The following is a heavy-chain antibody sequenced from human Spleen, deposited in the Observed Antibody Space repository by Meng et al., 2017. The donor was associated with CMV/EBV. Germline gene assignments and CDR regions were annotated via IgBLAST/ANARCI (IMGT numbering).Heavy chain of an antibody. Sequence: CAASRFTFSSYAMSWVRQATGKGLEWVSGLSVSGGSTYYTDSVKGRFTISRDNSRNTLYLQMNSLRAEDTAVYYCAKRSVTTYWYFDLWGRGTLVTVSS. CDR3: AKRSVTTYWYFDL. V-gene: IGHV3-23*01. CDR2: LSVSGGST. D-gene: IGHD4-17*01. J-gene: IGHJ2*01. CDR1: RFTFSSYA.